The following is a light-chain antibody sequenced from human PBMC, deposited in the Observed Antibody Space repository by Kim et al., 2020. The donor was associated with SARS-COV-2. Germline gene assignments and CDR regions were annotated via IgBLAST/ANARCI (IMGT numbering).Light chain of an antibody. CDR2: RNN. Sequence: RRTATLTCTGNRNNVGNQGAAWLQQHQGHPPKLLSYRNNNRPSGISERLSASRSGNTASLTITGLQPEDEADYYCSAWDSSLSAWVFGGGTKLTVL. CDR1: RNNVGNQG. J-gene: IGLJ3*02. CDR3: SAWDSSLSAWV. V-gene: IGLV10-54*01.